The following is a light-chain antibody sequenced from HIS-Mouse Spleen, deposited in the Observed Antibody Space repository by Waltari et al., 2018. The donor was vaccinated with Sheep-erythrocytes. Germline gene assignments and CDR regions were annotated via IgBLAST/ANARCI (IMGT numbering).Light chain of an antibody. CDR3: AAWDDSLSGPV. CDR1: ISNIGSNY. V-gene: IGLV1-47*01. CDR2: RNN. Sequence: QSVLTQPPSASGTPGQRVTIPCSGSISNIGSNYVHGYQQLPGTAPKLLIYRNNQRPSGVPDRFSGSKSGTSASLAISGLRSEDEADYYCAAWDDSLSGPVFGGGTKLTVL. J-gene: IGLJ3*02.